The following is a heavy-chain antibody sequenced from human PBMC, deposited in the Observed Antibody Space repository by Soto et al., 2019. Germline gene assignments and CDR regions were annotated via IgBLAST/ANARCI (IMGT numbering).Heavy chain of an antibody. CDR1: GFTFSNAW. Sequence: EVQLVESGGGLVKPGGSLRLSCAASGFTFSNAWMSWVRQAPGKGLEWVGRIKRNADGGTVDYAPPVRGRFTISRDDSNNTLYLQMNSLKTEDTAMYYCSTAATTVTTIDYWGQGTLVTVSS. V-gene: IGHV3-15*01. J-gene: IGHJ4*02. D-gene: IGHD4-17*01. CDR2: IKRNADGGTV. CDR3: STAATTVTTIDY.